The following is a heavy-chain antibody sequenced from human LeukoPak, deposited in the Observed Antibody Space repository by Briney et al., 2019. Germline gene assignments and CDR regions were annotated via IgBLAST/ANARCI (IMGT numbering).Heavy chain of an antibody. D-gene: IGHD6-19*01. J-gene: IGHJ4*02. CDR1: GFTFSSYA. CDR3: ARTHYDSSGWYGDY. CDR2: ISYDGSNK. Sequence: GGSLRLSCAASGFTFSSYAMHWVRQDPGKGLEWVAVISYDGSNKYYADSVKGRFTISRDNSKNTLYLQMNSLRAEDTAVYYCARTHYDSSGWYGDYWGQGTLVTVSS. V-gene: IGHV3-30*04.